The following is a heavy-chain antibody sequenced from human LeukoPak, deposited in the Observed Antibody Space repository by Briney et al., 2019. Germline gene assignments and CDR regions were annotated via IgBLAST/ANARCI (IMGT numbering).Heavy chain of an antibody. V-gene: IGHV3-73*01. CDR3: ARYVAGSDKIC. D-gene: IGHD6-19*01. CDR2: IASKADNYAT. CDR1: GFTFSGSA. Sequence: PGGSLRLSCAASGFTFSGSAIHWVRQASGKGLEWVGRIASKADNYATLYAASLKGRLTISRDDSKNTAYLQMRSLKTEDTAEYYCARYVAGSDKICWGQGTLVTVSS. J-gene: IGHJ4*02.